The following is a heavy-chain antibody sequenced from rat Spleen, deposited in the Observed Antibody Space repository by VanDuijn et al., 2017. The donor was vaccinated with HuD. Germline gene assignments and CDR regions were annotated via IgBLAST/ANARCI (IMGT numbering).Heavy chain of an antibody. Sequence: EVQLQESGPGLVKPSQSLSLTCSVTGHSITSGYRWNWIRKFPGNRLEWMGYIKSAGTTNYNPSLKSRISITRDTSKNQVFLQVSSVTTEDTAPYYCARHTTNYGLFGYWGQGASVTVSS. D-gene: IGHD1-11*01. CDR2: IKSAGTT. CDR3: ARHTTNYGLFGY. CDR1: GHSITSGYR. J-gene: IGHJ4*01. V-gene: IGHV3-3*01.